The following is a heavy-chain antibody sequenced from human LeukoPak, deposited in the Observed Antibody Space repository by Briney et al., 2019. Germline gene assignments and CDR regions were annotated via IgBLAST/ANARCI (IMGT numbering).Heavy chain of an antibody. D-gene: IGHD4-23*01. V-gene: IGHV3-74*01. CDR2: INSDGSST. CDR1: GFTFSSYW. J-gene: IGHJ4*02. CDR3: ARAGYGGNFRNFDY. Sequence: GGSLRLSCAASGFTFSSYWMHWVRKAPGKRLVWVSRINSDGSSTSYADSVKGRFTISRDNAKNTLYLQMNSLRDEDTAVYYCARAGYGGNFRNFDYWGQGTLVTVSS.